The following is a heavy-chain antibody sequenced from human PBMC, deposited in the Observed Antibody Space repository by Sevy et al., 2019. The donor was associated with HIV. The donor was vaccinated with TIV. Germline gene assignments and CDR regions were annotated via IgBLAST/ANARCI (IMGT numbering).Heavy chain of an antibody. Sequence: GGSLRLSCAASEFTFSSYWMNWVRQAPGKGLEWVSFISSESGYIYYADSVKGRFSISRDNAKNSLYLQMNSLRAEDTAVYYCARDGKVPVPGLYYFDYWGHGTLVTVSS. V-gene: IGHV3-21*01. D-gene: IGHD6-19*01. J-gene: IGHJ4*01. CDR1: EFTFSSYW. CDR2: ISSESGYI. CDR3: ARDGKVPVPGLYYFDY.